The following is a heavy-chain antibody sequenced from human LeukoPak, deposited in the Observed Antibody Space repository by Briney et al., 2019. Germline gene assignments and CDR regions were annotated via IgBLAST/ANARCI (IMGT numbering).Heavy chain of an antibody. D-gene: IGHD3-10*01. J-gene: IGHJ5*02. V-gene: IGHV3-66*01. CDR2: IYSGGST. CDR3: ARARGLGPAGWFDP. CDR1: GFTVSSNY. Sequence: GGSLRLSCAASGFTVSSNYMSWVRQAPRKGLEWVSVIYSGGSTYYADSVKGRFTISRDNSKNTLYLQMNSLRAEDTAVYYCARARGLGPAGWFDPWGQGTLVTVSS.